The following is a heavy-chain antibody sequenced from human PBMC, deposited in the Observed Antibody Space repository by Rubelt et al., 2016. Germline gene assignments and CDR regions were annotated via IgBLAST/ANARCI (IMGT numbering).Heavy chain of an antibody. D-gene: IGHD6-19*01. CDR3: AREAPMAGSCGDY. V-gene: IGHV4-59*12. CDR2: IYYSGTT. J-gene: IGHJ4*02. Sequence: QVQLQESGPGLVKPSETLSLTCTVSGGSISSYYWSWIRQPPGKGLEWIGYIYYSGTTNYNPSLKSRVTISVYTSKNQFPLTRGSVTAADTAVYYCAREAPMAGSCGDYWGQGTLVTVSS. CDR1: GGSISSYY.